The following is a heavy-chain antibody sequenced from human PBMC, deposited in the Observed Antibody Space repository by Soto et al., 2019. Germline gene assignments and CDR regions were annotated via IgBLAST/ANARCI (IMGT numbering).Heavy chain of an antibody. D-gene: IGHD6-13*01. V-gene: IGHV3-30*18. J-gene: IGHJ4*02. CDR2: ISYDGSNK. CDR3: AKAPFRPQQLVFYFDY. Sequence: GGSLRLSCAASGFTFSSYGMHWVRQAPGKGLEWVAVISYDGSNKYYADSVKGRFTISRDNSKNTLYLQMNSLRAEDTAVYYCAKAPFRPQQLVFYFDYWGQGTLVTVSS. CDR1: GFTFSSYG.